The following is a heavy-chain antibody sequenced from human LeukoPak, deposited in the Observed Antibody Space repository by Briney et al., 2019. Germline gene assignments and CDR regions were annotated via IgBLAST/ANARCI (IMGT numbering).Heavy chain of an antibody. CDR3: ARGPYYYFDY. CDR1: GGSISSSSYY. Sequence: SETLSLTCTVSGGSISSSSYYWGWIRQPPEKGLEWIGSIYYSGSTYNNPSLKSRVTISVDTPKNQFSLRLSSVTAADTAVYYCARGPYYYFDYWGQGTLVTVSS. J-gene: IGHJ4*02. CDR2: IYYSGST. D-gene: IGHD1-26*01. V-gene: IGHV4-39*01.